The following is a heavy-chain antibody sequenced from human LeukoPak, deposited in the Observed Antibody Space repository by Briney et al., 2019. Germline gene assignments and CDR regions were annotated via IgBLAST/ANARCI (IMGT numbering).Heavy chain of an antibody. CDR3: ARLPYDSSGYYYPDY. CDR1: GGSISSYY. Sequence: SETLSLTCTVSGGSISSYYWSWIRQPPGKGLEWIGYIYYSGSTNYNPSLKSRVTISVDTSKNQFSLKLSSVTAADTAVYYCARLPYDSSGYYYPDYWGQGTLVTVSS. J-gene: IGHJ4*02. D-gene: IGHD3-22*01. V-gene: IGHV4-59*08. CDR2: IYYSGST.